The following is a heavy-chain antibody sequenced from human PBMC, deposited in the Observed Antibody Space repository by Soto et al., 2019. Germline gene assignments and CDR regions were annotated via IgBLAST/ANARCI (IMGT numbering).Heavy chain of an antibody. CDR2: ITPFNGNT. CDR3: ARSYDSSRIGPWGMDV. CDR1: GYTFTYRY. J-gene: IGHJ6*02. V-gene: IGHV1-45*02. Sequence: SVKISCKTSGYTFTYRYLHWVRKAPVQALEWMGWITPFNGNTNYAQKFQDRVTITRDRSMSTAYMELSSLRSEDTAMYYCARSYDSSRIGPWGMDVWGQGTTVTVPS. D-gene: IGHD3-22*01.